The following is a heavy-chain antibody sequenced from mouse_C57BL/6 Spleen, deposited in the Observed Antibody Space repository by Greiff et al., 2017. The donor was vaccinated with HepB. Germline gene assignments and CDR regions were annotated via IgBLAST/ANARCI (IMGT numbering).Heavy chain of an antibody. Sequence: EVQLQQSGPELVKPGASVKISCKASGYTFTDYYMNWVKQSHGKSLEWIGDINPKNGGTSYNQKFKGKATLTVDKSSSTAYMELRSLTSDDSAVYYCARWLLLDYWGQGTTLTVSS. J-gene: IGHJ2*01. D-gene: IGHD2-3*01. CDR3: ARWLLLDY. V-gene: IGHV1-26*01. CDR2: INPKNGGT. CDR1: GYTFTDYY.